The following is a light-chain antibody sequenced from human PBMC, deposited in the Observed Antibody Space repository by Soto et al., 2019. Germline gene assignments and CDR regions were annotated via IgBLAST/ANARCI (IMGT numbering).Light chain of an antibody. CDR1: QNIRSS. CDR2: DAS. J-gene: IGKJ1*01. Sequence: EVVMTQSPASLCASPGERVTLPCRASQNIRSSLAWYQQRPGQAPRLLIYDASTRAPGIPPRFSGGGSGTEFTVTISSLQSEDFAVYYCQQYDNWPRTFGQGTKVDIK. V-gene: IGKV3-15*01. CDR3: QQYDNWPRT.